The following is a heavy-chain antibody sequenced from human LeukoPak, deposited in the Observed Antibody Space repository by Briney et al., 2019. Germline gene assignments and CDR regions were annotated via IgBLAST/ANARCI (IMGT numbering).Heavy chain of an antibody. CDR1: GFTFSSYW. CDR3: ARDYGGWGSMFQH. Sequence: GGPLRLSCAASGFTFSSYWMSWVRQAPGKGLEWVANIKQDGSEKYYVDSVKGRFTISRDNAKNSLYLQMNSLRAEDTAVYYCARDYGGWGSMFQHWGQGTLVTVSS. D-gene: IGHD4-23*01. CDR2: IKQDGSEK. J-gene: IGHJ1*01. V-gene: IGHV3-7*01.